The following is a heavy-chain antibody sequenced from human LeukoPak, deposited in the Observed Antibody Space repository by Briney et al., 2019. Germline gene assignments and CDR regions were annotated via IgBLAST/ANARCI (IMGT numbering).Heavy chain of an antibody. V-gene: IGHV4-31*03. D-gene: IGHD3-3*01. CDR2: IYYSGST. J-gene: IGHJ5*02. CDR1: GGSISSGGYY. Sequence: PSQTLSLTCTVSGGSISSGGYYWSWSRQHPGKGLEWIGYIYYSGSTYYNPSLKSRVTISVDTSKNQFSLKLSSVTAADTAVYYCAREIFGVVISPNWFDPWGQGTLVTVSS. CDR3: AREIFGVVISPNWFDP.